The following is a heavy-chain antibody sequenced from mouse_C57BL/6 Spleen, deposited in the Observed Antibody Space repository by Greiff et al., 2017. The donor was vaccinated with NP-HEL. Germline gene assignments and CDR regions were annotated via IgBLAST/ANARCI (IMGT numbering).Heavy chain of an antibody. V-gene: IGHV1-64*01. CDR2: IHPNSGST. Sequence: VQLQESGAELVKPGASVKLSCKASGYTFTSYWMHWVKQRPGQGLEWIGMIHPNSGSTNYNEKFKSKATLTVDKSSSTAYMQLSSLTSEDSAVYYCARRGDYDGSYYFDYWGQGTTLTVSS. CDR3: ARRGDYDGSYYFDY. D-gene: IGHD2-3*01. CDR1: GYTFTSYW. J-gene: IGHJ2*01.